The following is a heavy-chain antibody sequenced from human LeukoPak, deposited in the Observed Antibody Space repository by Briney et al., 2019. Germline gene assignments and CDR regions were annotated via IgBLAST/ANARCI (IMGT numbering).Heavy chain of an antibody. CDR1: GGSISSYY. Sequence: SETLSLTCTVSGGSISSYYWSWTRQPAGKGLEWIGRIYTSGSTNYNPSLKSRVTMSVDTSKNQFSLKLSSVTAADTAVYYCARGGQWLVPNWFDPWGQGTLVTVSS. J-gene: IGHJ5*02. CDR2: IYTSGST. D-gene: IGHD6-19*01. CDR3: ARGGQWLVPNWFDP. V-gene: IGHV4-4*07.